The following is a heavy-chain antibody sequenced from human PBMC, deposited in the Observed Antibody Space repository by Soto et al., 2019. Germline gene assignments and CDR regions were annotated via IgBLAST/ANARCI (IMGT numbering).Heavy chain of an antibody. CDR3: ARDDEPGGYCDLGY. CDR2: ILHDGNNK. Sequence: QVQLVESGGGVVQPGGSLRLSCAASGFTFSNYILHWVRQAPGKGLEWVAMILHDGNNKYYADSVKGRFTISRDNSXSTLYLQVDSLRTEDTAVYYCARDDEPGGYCDLGYWGQGTLVTVSS. V-gene: IGHV3-30-3*01. CDR1: GFTFSNYI. J-gene: IGHJ4*02. D-gene: IGHD3-10*01.